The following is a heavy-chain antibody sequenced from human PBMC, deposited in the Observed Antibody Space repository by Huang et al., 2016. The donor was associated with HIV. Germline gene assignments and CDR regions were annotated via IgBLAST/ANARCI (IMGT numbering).Heavy chain of an antibody. D-gene: IGHD2-15*01. V-gene: IGHV7-4-1*02. CDR3: ARGLTRYCSGGSCPLGY. CDR2: ISTNTGNP. Sequence: QVQLVQSGSELKKPGASAKVSCKASGYTFSNYAVSWVRQAPGQGLEGMGWISTNTGNPTEAQDFTGRFVFSLDTSGTTAWLQISSLKAEDTAVYYCARGLTRYCSGGSCPLGYWGQGTLVTVSS. J-gene: IGHJ4*02. CDR1: GYTFSNYA.